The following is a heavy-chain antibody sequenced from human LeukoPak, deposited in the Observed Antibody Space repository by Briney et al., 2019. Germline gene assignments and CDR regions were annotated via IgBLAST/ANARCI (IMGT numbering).Heavy chain of an antibody. J-gene: IGHJ5*02. V-gene: IGHV1-46*01. CDR2: INPSGGST. CDR3: ARPSERAAAVPSAWFDP. CDR1: GYTFTSYY. D-gene: IGHD6-13*01. Sequence: ASVKVSCKASGYTFTSYYMHWVRQAPGQGLEWMGIINPSGGSTSYAQKFQGRVTMTRDTSTSTVYMELSSLRSEDTAVYYCARPSERAAAVPSAWFDPWGQGTLVTVSS.